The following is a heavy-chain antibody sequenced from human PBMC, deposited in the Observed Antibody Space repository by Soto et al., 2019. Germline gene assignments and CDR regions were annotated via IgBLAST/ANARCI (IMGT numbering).Heavy chain of an antibody. J-gene: IGHJ4*02. Sequence: PGGSLRLSCASSWFTFSGAAMHWVRQASGKGLEWVGRIRSKANSYATAYAASVKGRFTISRDDSKNTAYLQMNSLKTEDTAVYYCTRLQYYYDSSGYYYVRGFDYWGQGTLVTVSS. D-gene: IGHD3-22*01. CDR2: IRSKANSYAT. CDR3: TRLQYYYDSSGYYYVRGFDY. CDR1: WFTFSGAA. V-gene: IGHV3-73*01.